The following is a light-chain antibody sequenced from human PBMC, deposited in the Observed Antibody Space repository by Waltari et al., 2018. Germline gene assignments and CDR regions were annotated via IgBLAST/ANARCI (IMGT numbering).Light chain of an antibody. J-gene: IGKJ4*01. CDR1: QTINNNF. Sequence: IVLTQSPDTLSLSPGQRATLSCRASQTINNNFLVWYQQKPGQAPRLISQGASSRATGFPDRFSGSGSGTDFTLTISSLKPEDSAVYYCQQYDGSVLTFGGGTKVEI. CDR2: GAS. V-gene: IGKV3-20*01. CDR3: QQYDGSVLT.